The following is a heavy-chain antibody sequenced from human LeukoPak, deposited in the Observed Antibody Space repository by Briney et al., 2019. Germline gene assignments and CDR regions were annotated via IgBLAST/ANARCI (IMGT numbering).Heavy chain of an antibody. D-gene: IGHD3-10*01. J-gene: IGHJ4*02. CDR1: GFTVSSNY. CDR3: ARSPFHYYGSGSYSI. CDR2: IYSGGST. Sequence: GGSLRLSCAASGFTVSSNYMGWVRQAPGKGLEWVSVIYSGGSTYYADSVKGRFTISRDNSKNTLYLQMNSLRAEDTAVYYCARSPFHYYGSGSYSIWGQGTLVTVPS. V-gene: IGHV3-66*01.